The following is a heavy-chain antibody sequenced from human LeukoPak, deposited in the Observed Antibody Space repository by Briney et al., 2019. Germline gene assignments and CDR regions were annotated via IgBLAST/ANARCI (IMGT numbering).Heavy chain of an antibody. CDR1: GFNFSDYY. J-gene: IGHJ6*02. CDR3: AREALYSGYGGYYYYGMDV. D-gene: IGHD5-12*01. Sequence: GGSLRLSCAASGFNFSDYYMSWIRQAPGKGLDWVSYISSSGSTIYYADSVKGRFTISRDNAKSSLYLQMNSLRAEDTAVYYCAREALYSGYGGYYYYGMDVWGQGTTVTVSS. CDR2: ISSSGSTI. V-gene: IGHV3-11*01.